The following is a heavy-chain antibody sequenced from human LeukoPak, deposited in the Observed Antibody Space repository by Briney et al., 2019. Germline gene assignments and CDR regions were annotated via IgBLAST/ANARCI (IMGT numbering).Heavy chain of an antibody. D-gene: IGHD1-14*01. Sequence: SETLSLTCTVSGGSLSSSSYYWGWIRQPPGKGLEWIGSIYYSGSTYYNPSLKSRVTISVDTSKNQFSLKLSSVTAADTAVYYCQEPYFDYWGQGTLVTVSS. CDR3: QEPYFDY. V-gene: IGHV4-39*01. CDR2: IYYSGST. CDR1: GGSLSSSSYY. J-gene: IGHJ4*02.